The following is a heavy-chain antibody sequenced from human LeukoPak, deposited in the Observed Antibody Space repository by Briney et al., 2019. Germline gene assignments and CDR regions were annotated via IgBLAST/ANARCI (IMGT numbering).Heavy chain of an antibody. CDR1: GFTFSSYA. CDR2: ISGSGGST. Sequence: GGSPRLSCAASGFTFSSYAMSWVRQAQGKGLEWVSAISGSGGSTYYADSVKGRFTISRGNSKNTLYLQMNSLRAEDTAVYYCATLFRFTSGSHLYYFDYWGQGTLVTVSS. CDR3: ATLFRFTSGSHLYYFDY. V-gene: IGHV3-23*01. D-gene: IGHD3-3*01. J-gene: IGHJ4*02.